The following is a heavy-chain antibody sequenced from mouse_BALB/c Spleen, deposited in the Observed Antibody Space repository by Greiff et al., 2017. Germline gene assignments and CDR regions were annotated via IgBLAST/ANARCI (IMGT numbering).Heavy chain of an antibody. CDR3: ARGDYRYDGGPAMDY. J-gene: IGHJ4*01. CDR1: GYTFTSYV. CDR2: INPYNDGT. V-gene: IGHV1-14*01. Sequence: QLQESGPELVKPGASVKMSCKASGYTFTSYVMHWVKQKPGQGLEWIGYINPYNDGTKYNEKFKGKATLTSDKSSSTAYMELSSLTSEDSAVYYCARGDYRYDGGPAMDYWGQGTSVTVSS. D-gene: IGHD2-14*01.